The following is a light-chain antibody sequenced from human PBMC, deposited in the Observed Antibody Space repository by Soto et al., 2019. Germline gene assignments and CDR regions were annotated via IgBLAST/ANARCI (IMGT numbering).Light chain of an antibody. J-gene: IGLJ2*01. V-gene: IGLV2-14*01. Sequence: QSALTQPASVSGSPGQSITISCTGTSSDVGGYNYVSWYRQHPGKAPKLMIYDVSNRPSGVSNRFSGSKSGNTASLTISGLQAEDEADYYCSSYTSSSTPLVFGGGTQLTVL. CDR2: DVS. CDR1: SSDVGGYNY. CDR3: SSYTSSSTPLV.